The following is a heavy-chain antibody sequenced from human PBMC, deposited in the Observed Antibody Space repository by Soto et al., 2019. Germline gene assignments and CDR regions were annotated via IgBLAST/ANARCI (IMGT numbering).Heavy chain of an antibody. CDR3: ARDIRYSSGWYRESNDAFDI. Sequence: VKVSCKASGGTFSSYTISWVRQAPGQGLEWMGRIIPILGIANYAQKFQGRVTITADKSTSTAYMELSSLRSEDTAVYYCARDIRYSSGWYRESNDAFDIWGQGTMVTVSS. D-gene: IGHD6-19*01. CDR1: GGTFSSYT. CDR2: IIPILGIA. V-gene: IGHV1-69*04. J-gene: IGHJ3*02.